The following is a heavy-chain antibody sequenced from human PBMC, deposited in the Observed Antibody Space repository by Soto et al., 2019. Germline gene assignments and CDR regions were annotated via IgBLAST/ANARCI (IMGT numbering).Heavy chain of an antibody. V-gene: IGHV3-30*18. Sequence: PXGSLRLTCAACGFTFSSYGMHGVRQAPGKGLEWVAVISYDGSNKYYADSVKGRFTISRDNSKNTLYLQMNSLRAEDTAVYYCAKGPGRYGMDVWGQGTTVTVSS. CDR3: AKGPGRYGMDV. J-gene: IGHJ6*02. CDR2: ISYDGSNK. CDR1: GFTFSSYG.